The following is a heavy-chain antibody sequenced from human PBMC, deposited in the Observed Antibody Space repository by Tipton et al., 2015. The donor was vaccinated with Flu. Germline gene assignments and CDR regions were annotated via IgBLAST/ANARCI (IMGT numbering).Heavy chain of an antibody. J-gene: IGHJ4*02. CDR2: MLYGGST. CDR3: ARDDSGFNDY. Sequence: TLSLTCTVSGGSIRSSSYYWGWIRQPPGKGPEWIGSMLYGGSTYYNPSLESRVTISLDTSKNQFSLKLSSVTAADTAVYYCARDDSGFNDYWGPGTLLTVSS. V-gene: IGHV4-39*07. CDR1: GGSIRSSSYY. D-gene: IGHD3-22*01.